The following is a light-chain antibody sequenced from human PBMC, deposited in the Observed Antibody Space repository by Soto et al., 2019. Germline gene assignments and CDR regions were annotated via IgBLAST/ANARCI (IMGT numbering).Light chain of an antibody. CDR1: QSVIIY. Sequence: EVVLSLSPATLSLSPGERATLSCRAVQSVIIYLAWYLQKPGQAPRLLIYDASNRATGIPAKFSGSGSGTDFTLTISSLEPEDSAVYYCQQPSNSPPWITFGQGTRPEVK. J-gene: IGKJ5*01. CDR2: DAS. V-gene: IGKV3-11*01. CDR3: QQPSNSPPWIT.